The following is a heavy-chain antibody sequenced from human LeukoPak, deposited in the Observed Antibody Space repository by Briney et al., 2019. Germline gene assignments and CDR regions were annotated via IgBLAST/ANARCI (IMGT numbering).Heavy chain of an antibody. CDR3: ARDLGYDFWSHNWFDP. Sequence: ASVKVSCKASGYTFTSYGISWVRQAPGQGLEWMGWVSAYNGNTNYAQKLQGRVTMTTDTSTSTAYMELRSLRSDDTAVYYCARDLGYDFWSHNWFDPWGQGTLVTVSS. CDR2: VSAYNGNT. CDR1: GYTFTSYG. D-gene: IGHD3-3*01. J-gene: IGHJ5*02. V-gene: IGHV1-18*01.